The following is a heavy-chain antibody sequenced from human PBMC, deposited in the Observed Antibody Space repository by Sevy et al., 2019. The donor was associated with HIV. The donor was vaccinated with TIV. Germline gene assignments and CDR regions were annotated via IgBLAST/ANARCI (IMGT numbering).Heavy chain of an antibody. CDR2: IYYSGST. CDR3: ARHRLWRGSGSYTPFDY. V-gene: IGHV4-39*01. J-gene: IGHJ4*02. Sequence: SETLSLTCTVSGGSISSSSYYWGWIRQPPGKGLEWIGSIYYSGSTYYNPSLKSRVTISVDTSKNQFSLKLSSVTAADTAVYYCARHRLWRGSGSYTPFDYRGQGTLVTVSS. D-gene: IGHD3-10*01. CDR1: GGSISSSSYY.